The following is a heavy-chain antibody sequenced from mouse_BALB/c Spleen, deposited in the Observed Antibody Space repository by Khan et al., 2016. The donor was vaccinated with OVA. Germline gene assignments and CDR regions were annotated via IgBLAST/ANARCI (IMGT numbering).Heavy chain of an antibody. D-gene: IGHD2-3*01. CDR3: ARGDGYYEDAMDY. J-gene: IGHJ4*01. CDR1: GFSLTSYG. V-gene: IGHV2-9*02. Sequence: QVQLQQSGPGLVAPSQSLSITCTVSGFSLTSYGVHWVRQPPGKGLEWLGVIWAGGSTNYNSALMSRLSISRDKSKSQVFLKMNSLQTGDTATYYCARGDGYYEDAMDYWGQGTSVTFSS. CDR2: IWAGGST.